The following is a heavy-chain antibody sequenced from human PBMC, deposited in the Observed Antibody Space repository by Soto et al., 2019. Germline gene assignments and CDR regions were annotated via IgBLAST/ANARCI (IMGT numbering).Heavy chain of an antibody. CDR2: IYSGGST. CDR1: GFTFSSNY. Sequence: XGFLRLSCAASGFTFSSNYMSWVRQAPGKGLEWVSVIYSGGSTYYADSVKGRFTISRDNSKDTLYLQMNSLRAEDTAVYYCARGARLRYFDWSLDYWGQGTLVTVS. D-gene: IGHD3-9*01. J-gene: IGHJ4*02. CDR3: ARGARLRYFDWSLDY. V-gene: IGHV3-53*01.